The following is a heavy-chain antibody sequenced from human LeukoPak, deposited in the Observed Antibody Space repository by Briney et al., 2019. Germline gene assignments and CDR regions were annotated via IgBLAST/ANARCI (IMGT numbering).Heavy chain of an antibody. CDR3: ARDSSISHSSGYYYDYFDY. D-gene: IGHD3-22*01. CDR2: IYYSGST. CDR1: GGSISSYY. Sequence: SETLSLTCNVSGGSISSYYWSWIRQPPGKGLEWIGYIYYSGSTNYNPSLKSRVTISVDTTKNQFSLKLGSVTAADTAVYYCARDSSISHSSGYYYDYFDYWGQGTLVTVSS. J-gene: IGHJ4*02. V-gene: IGHV4-59*01.